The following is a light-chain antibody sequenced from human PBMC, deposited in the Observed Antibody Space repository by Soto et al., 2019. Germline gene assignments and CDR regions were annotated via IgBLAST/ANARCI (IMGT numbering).Light chain of an antibody. J-gene: IGKJ1*01. Sequence: EIVVTQSPATLSVSPGERATLSCRASQSVSSNLAWYQQKPGQAPRLLIYSASTRATGIPARFSGSGSGTEFTLTISSLQSEDFAIYYCRQYNNWPRTFGQGTKVEIK. CDR2: SAS. V-gene: IGKV3D-15*01. CDR3: RQYNNWPRT. CDR1: QSVSSN.